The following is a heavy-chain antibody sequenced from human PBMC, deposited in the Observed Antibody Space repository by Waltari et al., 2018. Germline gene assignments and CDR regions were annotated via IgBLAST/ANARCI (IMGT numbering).Heavy chain of an antibody. Sequence: QVQLTQWGAGLLKPSETLSLTCPAYGGSFSGYYWSWLRQPPGKGLEWIGEINHIGSTNYNPSLKSRVTISVDTSKNQFSLKLSSVTAADTAVYYCARGAPYYYDSSGYYLDYWGQGTLVTVSS. V-gene: IGHV4-34*01. CDR2: INHIGST. J-gene: IGHJ4*02. D-gene: IGHD3-22*01. CDR3: ARGAPYYYDSSGYYLDY. CDR1: GGSFSGYY.